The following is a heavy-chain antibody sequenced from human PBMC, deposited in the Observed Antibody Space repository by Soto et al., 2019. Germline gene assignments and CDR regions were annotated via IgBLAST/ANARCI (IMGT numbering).Heavy chain of an antibody. V-gene: IGHV3-23*01. CDR3: AKWLSSGFYYCDF. Sequence: XGSLRLSGQASGFAFTSYAMSWVRQAPGKGLEWVSLVDSSANTFYADSVKGRFTISRDNSRNTVYLQMNSLRGEDTALYYCAKWLSSGFYYCDFWGQGTRVTVSS. CDR2: VDSSANT. CDR1: GFAFTSYA. J-gene: IGHJ4*02. D-gene: IGHD3-22*01.